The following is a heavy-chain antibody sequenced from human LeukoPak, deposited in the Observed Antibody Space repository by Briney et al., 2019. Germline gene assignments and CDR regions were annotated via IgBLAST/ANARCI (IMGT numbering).Heavy chain of an antibody. CDR3: ARQDTAMVFDY. Sequence: PSETLSLTCTVSGGSISNGGYYWGWLRRPPGKGLEWIGSIYYSGSTYYNPSLKSRVTISVDTSKNQFSLKLSSVTAADTAVYYCARQDTAMVFDYWGQGTLVTVSS. CDR2: IYYSGST. D-gene: IGHD5-18*01. V-gene: IGHV4-39*01. J-gene: IGHJ4*02. CDR1: GGSISNGGYY.